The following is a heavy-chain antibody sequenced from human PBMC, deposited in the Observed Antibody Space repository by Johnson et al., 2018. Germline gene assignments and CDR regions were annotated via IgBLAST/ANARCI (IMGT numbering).Heavy chain of an antibody. CDR3: AKDPGARITGTTGES. CDR1: GFTFSSYG. J-gene: IGHJ5*02. D-gene: IGHD1-7*01. V-gene: IGHV3-30*18. CDR2: ISYDGSNK. Sequence: QVQLVQSGGSVVQPGRSLRLSCAASGFTFSSYGMHWVRQAPGKGLEWVAVISYDGSNKYYADSVKGRFTISRDNSKNTLYLQRNSLRAEDTAVYYCAKDPGARITGTTGESWGQGTLVTVSA.